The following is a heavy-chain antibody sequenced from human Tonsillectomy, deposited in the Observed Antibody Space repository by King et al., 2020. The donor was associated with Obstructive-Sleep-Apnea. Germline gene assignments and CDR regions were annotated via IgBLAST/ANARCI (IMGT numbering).Heavy chain of an antibody. CDR3: ARDVRRLYFDY. J-gene: IGHJ4*02. D-gene: IGHD3-10*02. V-gene: IGHV3-30*04. Sequence: QLVQSGGGVVQPGRSLRLSCAASGFTFSSYAMHWVRQAPGKGLEWVAVISYDGSNKYYADSVKGRFTISRDNSKNTLYLQMNSLRAEDTAVYYCARDVRRLYFDYWGQGTLVTVSS. CDR1: GFTFSSYA. CDR2: ISYDGSNK.